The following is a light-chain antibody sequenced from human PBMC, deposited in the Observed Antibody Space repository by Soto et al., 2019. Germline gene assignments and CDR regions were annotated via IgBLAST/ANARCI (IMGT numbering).Light chain of an antibody. V-gene: IGKV3-11*01. CDR3: QQRSNWGLT. Sequence: EIVLTQSPATLSLSPGERATLSCRASQSVSSYLAWYQQKPGQAPRLLIYDASNSATGIPARFSGSGSGTDFTLTISSLEPEDFAVYYCQQRSNWGLTFGGGTKVEIK. CDR1: QSVSSY. CDR2: DAS. J-gene: IGKJ4*01.